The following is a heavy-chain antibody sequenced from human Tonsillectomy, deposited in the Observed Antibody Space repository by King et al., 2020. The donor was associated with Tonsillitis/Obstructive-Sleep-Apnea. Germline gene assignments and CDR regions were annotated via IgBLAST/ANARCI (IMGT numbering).Heavy chain of an antibody. V-gene: IGHV3-30*18. CDR2: ISDDGNNK. CDR3: AKEQAAWDAFDI. Sequence: VQLVESGGGVVQPGRSLRLSCAASVFTFSSFGMHWVRQAPGKGLEWVAGISDDGNNKDYADSVKGRFTISRDNSKNTLYLQMNSLRAEDTAIYYCAKEQAAWDAFDIWGQGTMVTVSS. D-gene: IGHD6-25*01. CDR1: VFTFSSFG. J-gene: IGHJ3*02.